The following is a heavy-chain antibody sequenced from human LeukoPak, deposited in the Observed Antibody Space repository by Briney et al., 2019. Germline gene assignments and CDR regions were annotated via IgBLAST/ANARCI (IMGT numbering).Heavy chain of an antibody. Sequence: SVKVSCKASGGTFSSYAISWVRQAPGQGLEWMGGIIPIFGTANYAQKFQGRVTITADESTSTAYMELSSLRSEDTAVYYCARVGPDYGDYHWFDPWGQGTLVTVSS. CDR3: ARVGPDYGDYHWFDP. D-gene: IGHD4-17*01. V-gene: IGHV1-69*13. J-gene: IGHJ5*02. CDR2: IIPIFGTA. CDR1: GGTFSSYA.